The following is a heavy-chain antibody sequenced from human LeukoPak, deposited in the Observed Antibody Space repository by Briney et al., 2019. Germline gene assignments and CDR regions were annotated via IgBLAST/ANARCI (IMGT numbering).Heavy chain of an antibody. CDR1: GFTFSDYS. CDR3: ARAQYYDISDYYFDY. D-gene: IGHD3-22*01. J-gene: IGHJ4*02. V-gene: IGHV3-21*01. CDR2: ITSSGAYI. Sequence: GGSLRLSCEASGFTFSDYSINWVRQAPGKGLEWISSITSSGAYIFYADSVKGRFTISRDNAKNSLFLQMNSLRAEDTAVYYCARAQYYDISDYYFDYWGQGTLVTVSS.